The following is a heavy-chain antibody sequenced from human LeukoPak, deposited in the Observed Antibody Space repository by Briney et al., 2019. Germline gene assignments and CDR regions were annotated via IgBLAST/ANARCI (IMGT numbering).Heavy chain of an antibody. V-gene: IGHV4-4*07. D-gene: IGHD3-10*01. CDR2: IPTSGST. CDR3: ARVSLVRGAPDYYFDY. Sequence: SETLSLTCTVSGGSLSSYYWTWIRQPTGKGLEWIGRIPTSGSTNYNPTLKSRVTMSVDTSKNQFSLKLSSVTAADTAVYYCARVSLVRGAPDYYFDYWGQGTLVTVSS. CDR1: GGSLSSYY. J-gene: IGHJ4*02.